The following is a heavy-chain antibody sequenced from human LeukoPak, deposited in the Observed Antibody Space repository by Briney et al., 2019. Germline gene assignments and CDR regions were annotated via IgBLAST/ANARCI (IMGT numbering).Heavy chain of an antibody. D-gene: IGHD3-10*01. Sequence: SETLSLTCTVSGGSISSSSYYWGWIRQPPGKGLEWIGSIYYSGSTYYNPSLKSRVTISVDTSKNQFSLKLSSVTAADTAVYYCAIAGYYGSGSRYYFDYWGPGTLVTVSS. CDR2: IYYSGST. CDR1: GGSISSSSYY. CDR3: AIAGYYGSGSRYYFDY. V-gene: IGHV4-39*01. J-gene: IGHJ4*02.